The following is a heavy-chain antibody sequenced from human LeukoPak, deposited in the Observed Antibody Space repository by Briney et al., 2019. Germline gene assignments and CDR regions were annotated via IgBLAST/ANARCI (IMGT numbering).Heavy chain of an antibody. CDR3: AKDGKDYFDY. D-gene: IGHD1-26*01. Sequence: GGSLRLSCAASGFTFSSYAMSWVRQAPGKGLEWVSYISSSGSTIYYADSVKGRFTISRDNSKNTLYLQMNSLRAEDTAVYYCAKDGKDYFDYWGQGTLVTVSS. V-gene: IGHV3-48*01. CDR2: ISSSGSTI. J-gene: IGHJ4*02. CDR1: GFTFSSYA.